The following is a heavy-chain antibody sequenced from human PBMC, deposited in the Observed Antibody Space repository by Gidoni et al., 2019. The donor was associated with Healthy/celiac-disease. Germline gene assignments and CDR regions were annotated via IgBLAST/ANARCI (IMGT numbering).Heavy chain of an antibody. V-gene: IGHV4-34*01. J-gene: IGHJ5*02. CDR1: GGSFSGYY. Sequence: QVQLQQWGAGLLKPSETLSLTCAVYGGSFSGYYWSWIRQPPGKGLEWIGEITHSGSTNYNPSLKSRVTISVDTSKNQFSLKLSSVTAADTAVYYCARGPWIQLWLNYNWFDPWGQGTLVTVSS. CDR3: ARGPWIQLWLNYNWFDP. CDR2: ITHSGST. D-gene: IGHD5-18*01.